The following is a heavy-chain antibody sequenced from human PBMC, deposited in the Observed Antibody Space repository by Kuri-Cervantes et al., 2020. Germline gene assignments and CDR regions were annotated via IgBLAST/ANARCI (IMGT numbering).Heavy chain of an antibody. V-gene: IGHV1-3*01. CDR1: GYPFTGYA. D-gene: IGHD6-13*01. CDR3: ARPMDRRSSSWYVGLDY. J-gene: IGHJ4*02. Sequence: ASVKVSCKASGYPFTGYAIHWVRQSPGQTLEWMGWISAGNGNTQYSQTFQGRVTMTRNTSISTAYMELSSLRSEDTAVYYCARPMDRRSSSWYVGLDYWGQGTLVTVSS. CDR2: ISAGNGNT.